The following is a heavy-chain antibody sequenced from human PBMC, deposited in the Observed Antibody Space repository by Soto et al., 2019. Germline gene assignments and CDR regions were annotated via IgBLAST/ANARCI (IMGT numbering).Heavy chain of an antibody. CDR2: ITISGNYI. CDR3: AKVGVLRNYFRWFDL. J-gene: IGHJ5*02. CDR1: GFAFQTYT. V-gene: IGHV3-21*01. D-gene: IGHD2-8*01. Sequence: EGQLVESGAGLVKPGGSLRLSCAASGFAFQTYTMEWLRQPPGKGLEWVSSITISGNYIYYADSEKGRFTISRDKGRNSVYLQMNILRAEDTAVYYCAKVGVLRNYFRWFDLWGQGTLVTVSS.